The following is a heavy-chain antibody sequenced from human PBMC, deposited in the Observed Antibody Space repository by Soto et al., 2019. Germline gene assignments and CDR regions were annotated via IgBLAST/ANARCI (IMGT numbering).Heavy chain of an antibody. V-gene: IGHV3-7*01. CDR3: VRATLSWGHYYFRGLDV. Sequence: ALRLSCAATGFMFGTYWMSWVRQAPGKGLEWVANIKHDGNEKYYADSVKGRFTVSRDNVKNFLHLQMSSLRGDDTGVYFCVRATLSWGHYYFRGLDVWGQGTTVTVSS. CDR1: GFMFGTYW. D-gene: IGHD3-22*01. CDR2: IKHDGNEK. J-gene: IGHJ6*02.